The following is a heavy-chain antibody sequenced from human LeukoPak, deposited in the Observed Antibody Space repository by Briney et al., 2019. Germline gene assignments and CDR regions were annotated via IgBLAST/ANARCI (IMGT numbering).Heavy chain of an antibody. J-gene: IGHJ4*02. Sequence: PGGSLRLSCAASGFTFSSYAMHWVRQAPGKGLEWVAVISYDGSNKYYADSVKGRFTISRDNSKNTLYLQMNSLRAEDTAVYYCARVAYSSGWYDYWGQGTLVTVS. CDR2: ISYDGSNK. CDR3: ARVAYSSGWYDY. V-gene: IGHV3-30-3*01. CDR1: GFTFSSYA. D-gene: IGHD6-19*01.